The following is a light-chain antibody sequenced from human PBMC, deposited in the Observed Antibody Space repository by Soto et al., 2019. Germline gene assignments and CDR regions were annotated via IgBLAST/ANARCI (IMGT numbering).Light chain of an antibody. CDR2: TNN. CDR1: NSNIGTNT. J-gene: IGLJ1*01. Sequence: SVRTQPPSASATPGQRVTISCSGSNSNIGTNTVNWYQQLPGTAPRLLIYTNNQRPSGVPQRCAGSKTGTSAPLAIGGLQSEDGADYYCAAWDDSLGAYVFGTGTKVTVL. CDR3: AAWDDSLGAYV. V-gene: IGLV1-44*01.